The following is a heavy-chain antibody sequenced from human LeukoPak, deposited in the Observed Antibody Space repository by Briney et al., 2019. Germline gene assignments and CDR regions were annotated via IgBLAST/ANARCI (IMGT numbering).Heavy chain of an antibody. V-gene: IGHV3-43*02. D-gene: IGHD3-16*01. Sequence: GGSLRLSCAASGFAFHALAMHWVRQAPGKGLEWVSLINSDGGKTYYADSVRGRFTISRDNSKNSLYLQMNSLRTEDTALYYCATSAFYHDVAVWCQGTTLTVSS. J-gene: IGHJ6*02. CDR3: ATSAFYHDVAV. CDR1: GFAFHALA. CDR2: INSDGGKT.